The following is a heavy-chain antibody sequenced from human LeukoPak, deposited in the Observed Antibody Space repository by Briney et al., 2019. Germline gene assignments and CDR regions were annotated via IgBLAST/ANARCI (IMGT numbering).Heavy chain of an antibody. CDR1: GGSLSGYY. CDR2: INHSGST. Sequence: PETLSLTCAVYGGSLSGYYWSWIRQPPGKGMEWIGEINHSGSTNYNPSLKSRVTISVDTSKNQFSLKLSSVTAADTAVYYCARVSASTWAFDIWGQGTMVTVSS. V-gene: IGHV4-34*01. CDR3: ARVSASTWAFDI. D-gene: IGHD5/OR15-5a*01. J-gene: IGHJ3*02.